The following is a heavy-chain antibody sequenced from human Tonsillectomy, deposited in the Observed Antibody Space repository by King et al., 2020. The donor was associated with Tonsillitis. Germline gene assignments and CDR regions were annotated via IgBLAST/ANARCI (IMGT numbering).Heavy chain of an antibody. D-gene: IGHD7-27*01. J-gene: IGHJ4*02. CDR3: ARGAALTGNLSYFDY. V-gene: IGHV1-46*01. Sequence: QLVQSGAEVKKPGASVKVSCKASGYTFTSYYMHWVRQAPGQGLEWMGIINPSGGSTSYAQKFQGRVTMTRDTSTSTVYMELSSLRFEDTAVYYCARGAALTGNLSYFDYWGGGTLVTVSS. CDR2: INPSGGST. CDR1: GYTFTSYY.